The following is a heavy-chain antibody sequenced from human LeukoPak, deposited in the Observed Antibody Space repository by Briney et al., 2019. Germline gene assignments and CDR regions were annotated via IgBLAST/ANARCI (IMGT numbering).Heavy chain of an antibody. Sequence: SETLSLTCAVSGGSISSDNWWSWVLQPTGKRLEWIGEIHHRGGTNYNPSLQSRVTISVDKSNNHFSLRLTSVTAADTAVYYCTTNGWYCLDHWGQGALVTVSS. CDR3: TTNGWYCLDH. D-gene: IGHD6-19*01. CDR2: IHHRGGT. CDR1: GGSISSDNW. V-gene: IGHV4-4*02. J-gene: IGHJ1*01.